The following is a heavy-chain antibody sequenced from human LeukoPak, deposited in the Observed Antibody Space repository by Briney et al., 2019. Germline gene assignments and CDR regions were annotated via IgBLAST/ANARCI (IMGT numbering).Heavy chain of an antibody. CDR1: GYSFTSYW. J-gene: IGHJ4*02. Sequence: GESLKISCKGSGYSFTSYWIGWVRQMPGKGLEWMGIIYPGDSDTRYSPSFQGQVTISADKSISTAYLQWSSLKASDTAMYYCARQPYYYDSSGYQNDYWGQGTLVTASS. CDR2: IYPGDSDT. V-gene: IGHV5-51*01. CDR3: ARQPYYYDSSGYQNDY. D-gene: IGHD3-22*01.